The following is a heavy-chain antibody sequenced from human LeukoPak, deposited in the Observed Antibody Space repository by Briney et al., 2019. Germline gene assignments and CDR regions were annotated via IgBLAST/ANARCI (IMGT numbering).Heavy chain of an antibody. D-gene: IGHD3-22*01. V-gene: IGHV3-23*01. CDR2: ISGSGGST. Sequence: GGSLRLSCAASGFTFSSYAMSWVRQAPGKGLEWVSAISGSGGSTYYADSVKGRFTISRDNSKNTLYLQMNSLRAEDTAVYYCAKTHDSSGYSTQSSLFDPWGQGTLVTVSS. J-gene: IGHJ5*02. CDR1: GFTFSSYA. CDR3: AKTHDSSGYSTQSSLFDP.